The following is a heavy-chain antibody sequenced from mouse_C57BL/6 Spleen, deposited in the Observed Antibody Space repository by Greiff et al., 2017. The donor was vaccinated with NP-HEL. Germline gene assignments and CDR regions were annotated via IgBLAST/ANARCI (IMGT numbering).Heavy chain of an antibody. V-gene: IGHV5-16*01. CDR2: INYDGSST. Sequence: EVKLMESEGGLVQPGSSMKLSCTASGFTFSDYYMAWVRQVPEKGLEWVANINYDGSSTYYLDSLKSRFIISRDNAKNILYLQMSSLKSEDTATYYCARDRGWYHWYFDVWGTGTTVTVSS. J-gene: IGHJ1*03. CDR3: ARDRGWYHWYFDV. CDR1: GFTFSDYY. D-gene: IGHD3-3*01.